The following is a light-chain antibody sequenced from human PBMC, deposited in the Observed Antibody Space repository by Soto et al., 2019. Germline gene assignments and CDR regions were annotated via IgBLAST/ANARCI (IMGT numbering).Light chain of an antibody. J-gene: IGKJ2*01. V-gene: IGKV2-28*01. CDR2: LGS. CDR3: HRYGSSPGFT. CDR1: QSLLHSNGYNY. Sequence: DIVMTQSPLSLPVTPGEPASISCRSSQSLLHSNGYNYLDWYLQKPGQSPQLLIYLGSNRASGVPDRFSGSGFGTDFTLTISRLEPEDFAVYYCHRYGSSPGFTFGQGTKVDIK.